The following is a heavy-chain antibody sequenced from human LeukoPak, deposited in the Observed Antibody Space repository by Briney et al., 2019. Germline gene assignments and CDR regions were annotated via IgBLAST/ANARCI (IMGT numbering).Heavy chain of an antibody. Sequence: ASVKVSCKASGYTFINYGISWVRQAPGQGLEWMGWISAYNGNTNYAQKLQGRVTMTTDTSTSTVYMELRSLRAEDTAVYYCATPNFCTNGVCYRGFHPWGQGTLVTVSS. CDR1: GYTFINYG. V-gene: IGHV1-18*01. J-gene: IGHJ5*02. CDR3: ATPNFCTNGVCYRGFHP. CDR2: ISAYNGNT. D-gene: IGHD2-8*01.